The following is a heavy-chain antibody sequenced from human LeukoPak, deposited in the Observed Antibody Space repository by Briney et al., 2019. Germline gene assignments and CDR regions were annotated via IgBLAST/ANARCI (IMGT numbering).Heavy chain of an antibody. J-gene: IGHJ4*02. V-gene: IGHV3-30*02. CDR2: IRYDGSKK. Sequence: GGSLRLSCAASGFTFSFYGMHWVRQAPGKGLEWVAFIRYDGSKKYYADSVKGRFSISRDNSKLYLQMNRLRAEDTAVYCCARDSGDYSGNYVSTGPHYYWGQGTLVTVSS. CDR3: ARDSGDYSGNYVSTGPHYY. D-gene: IGHD1-26*01. CDR1: GFTFSFYG.